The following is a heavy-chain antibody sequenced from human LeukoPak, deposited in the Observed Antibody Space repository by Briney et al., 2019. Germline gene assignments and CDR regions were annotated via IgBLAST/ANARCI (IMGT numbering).Heavy chain of an antibody. Sequence: GGSLRLSCVASGFTFSNYAMSWVRQAPGKGLEWVSGISGSGGSPYYADSVKGRFTTSRDNSKDTLYLQMNSLRAEDTAVYCCAKVTSGGSCYQSDYWGQGTLVTVSS. J-gene: IGHJ4*02. CDR2: ISGSGGSP. CDR3: AKVTSGGSCYQSDY. D-gene: IGHD2-15*01. V-gene: IGHV3-23*01. CDR1: GFTFSNYA.